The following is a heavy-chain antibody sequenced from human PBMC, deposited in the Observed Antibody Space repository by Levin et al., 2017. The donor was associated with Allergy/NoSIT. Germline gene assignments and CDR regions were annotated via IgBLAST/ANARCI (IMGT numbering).Heavy chain of an antibody. V-gene: IGHV2-70*01. CDR3: ARIGCRGSYYYYYGMDG. CDR1: GFSLSTSGMC. J-gene: IGHJ6*02. CDR2: IDWDDDK. Sequence: SGPTLVKPTQTLTLTCTFSGFSLSTSGMCVSWIRQPPGKALEWLALIDWDDDKYYSTSLKTRLTISKDTSKNQVVLTMTNMDPVDTATYYCARIGCRGSYYYYYGMDGWGQGTTVTVSS. D-gene: IGHD1-26*01.